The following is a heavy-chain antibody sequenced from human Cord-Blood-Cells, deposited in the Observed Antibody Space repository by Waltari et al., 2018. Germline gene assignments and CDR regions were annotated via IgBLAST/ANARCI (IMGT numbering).Heavy chain of an antibody. Sequence: QVQLVQSGAEVKKPGSSVKVSCKASRGTFSSYTISWVRQAPGQGLEWMGRIIPILGIANYAQKFQGRVTSTAEKSTSTAYMELSSLRSEDTAVYYCARDVEMATMRAFDYWGQGTLVTVSS. V-gene: IGHV1-69*02. CDR3: ARDVEMATMRAFDY. D-gene: IGHD5-12*01. J-gene: IGHJ4*02. CDR2: IIPILGIA. CDR1: RGTFSSYT.